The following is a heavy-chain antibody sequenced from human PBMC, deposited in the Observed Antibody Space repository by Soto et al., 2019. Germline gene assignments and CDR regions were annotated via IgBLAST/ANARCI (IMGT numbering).Heavy chain of an antibody. J-gene: IGHJ4*02. D-gene: IGHD4-4*01. V-gene: IGHV3-9*01. CDR1: GFTFDEYA. Sequence: EVQLVESGGGSVQPGRSLRLSCAASGFTFDEYAMHWVRQAPGKGLEWVAGISSNSDRLVYGDAVRGRFTISRDNAKNFLFLKMDSLRAGDTAFYYCVNDALSAMTTEVYFDSWGQGILVTVSS. CDR2: ISSNSDRL. CDR3: VNDALSAMTTEVYFDS.